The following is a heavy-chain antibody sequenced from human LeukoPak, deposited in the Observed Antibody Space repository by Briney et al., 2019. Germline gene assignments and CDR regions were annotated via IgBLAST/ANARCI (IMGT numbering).Heavy chain of an antibody. D-gene: IGHD4-17*01. CDR3: AKGTYGDYEYNWFDP. J-gene: IGHJ5*02. CDR2: ISWNSGSI. CDR1: GFTFNRCW. V-gene: IGHV3-9*01. Sequence: GGSLRLSCVVSGFTFNRCWMNWVRQAPGKGLEWVSGISWNSGSIGYADSVKGRFTISRDNAKNSLYLQMNSLRAEDTALYYCAKGTYGDYEYNWFDPWGQGTLVTVSS.